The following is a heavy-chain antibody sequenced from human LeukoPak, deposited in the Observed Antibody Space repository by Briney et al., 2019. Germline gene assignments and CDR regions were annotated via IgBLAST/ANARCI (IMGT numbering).Heavy chain of an antibody. Sequence: PGGSLRLSCAASGFTFSSYSMNWVRQAPGKGLEWVSSISSGSSYIYYADSLKGRFTISRGNAKNSLYLQMNSLRAEDTAVYYCAPTITVYYFDYWGQGTLVTVSS. V-gene: IGHV3-21*01. CDR1: GFTFSSYS. CDR3: APTITVYYFDY. D-gene: IGHD1-20*01. CDR2: ISSGSSYI. J-gene: IGHJ4*02.